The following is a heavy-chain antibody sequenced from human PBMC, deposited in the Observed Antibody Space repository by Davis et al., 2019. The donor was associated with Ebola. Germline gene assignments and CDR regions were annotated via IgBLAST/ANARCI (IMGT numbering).Heavy chain of an antibody. CDR3: ARVEGGYYDKSGYFDY. CDR1: GGSISSYY. CDR2: IYHSGST. V-gene: IGHV4-59*12. J-gene: IGHJ4*02. D-gene: IGHD3-22*01. Sequence: MPSETLSLTCTVSGGSISSYYWSWIRQPPGKGLEWIGYIYHSGSTFYHPSLKGRATISTDRSKNQFSLKLTSMTAADTAVYYCARVEGGYYDKSGYFDYWGQGTLVTVSS.